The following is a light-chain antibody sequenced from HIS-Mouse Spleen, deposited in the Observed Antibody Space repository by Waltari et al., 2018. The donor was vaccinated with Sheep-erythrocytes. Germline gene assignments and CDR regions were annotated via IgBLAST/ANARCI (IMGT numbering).Light chain of an antibody. CDR1: SSGVGGYNY. J-gene: IGLJ1*01. CDR3: CSYAGSYNHV. CDR2: DVS. V-gene: IGLV2-11*01. Sequence: QSALTQPRSVSGSPGQSVTISCTGTSSGVGGYNYVSWYQQHPGKAPKLMLYDVSKRPSGVPVRFSGSKSGNTASLTISGLQAEDEADYYCCSYAGSYNHVFATGTKVTVL.